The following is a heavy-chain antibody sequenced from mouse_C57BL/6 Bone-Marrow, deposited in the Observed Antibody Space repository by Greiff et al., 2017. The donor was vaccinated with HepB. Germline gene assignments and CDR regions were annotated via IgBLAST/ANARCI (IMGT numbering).Heavy chain of an antibody. Sequence: EVQLQQSGPELVKPGASVKISCKASGYTFTDYYMNWVKQSHGKSLEWIGDINPNNGGTSYNQKFKGKATLTVDKSSSTAYMALRSLTSEDSAVYYCASGRYSKGWYFDVWGTGTTVTVSS. CDR1: GYTFTDYY. V-gene: IGHV1-26*01. CDR3: ASGRYSKGWYFDV. J-gene: IGHJ1*03. CDR2: INPNNGGT. D-gene: IGHD2-5*01.